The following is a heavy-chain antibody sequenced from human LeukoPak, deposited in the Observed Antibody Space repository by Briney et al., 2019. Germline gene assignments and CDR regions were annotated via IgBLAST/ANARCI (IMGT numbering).Heavy chain of an antibody. CDR2: LSYDGTNK. J-gene: IGHJ3*02. D-gene: IGHD3-10*01. Sequence: GRSLRLSCAASEFTFSSYGLHWVRQAPGKGLEWVAVLSYDGTNKYYADSVKGRFTISRDNSKNTLYLQMTSLRPEDSAVYYCARDNYGDAFDIWGQGAMVTVSS. CDR3: ARDNYGDAFDI. V-gene: IGHV3-30-3*01. CDR1: EFTFSSYG.